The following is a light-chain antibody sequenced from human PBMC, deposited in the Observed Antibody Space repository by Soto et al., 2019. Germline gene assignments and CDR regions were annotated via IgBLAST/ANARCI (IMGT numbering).Light chain of an antibody. CDR3: QQFRNWPWT. Sequence: EIVLTQSPGTLSVSPGDRVTLSCRASQSISINLAWYQHKPGQAPRLLIHGASTRATGVPARISGSGSGTEFTLTISSLQSEDFEVYYCQQFRNWPWTFGQGTKVEIX. V-gene: IGKV3D-15*01. CDR2: GAS. CDR1: QSISIN. J-gene: IGKJ1*01.